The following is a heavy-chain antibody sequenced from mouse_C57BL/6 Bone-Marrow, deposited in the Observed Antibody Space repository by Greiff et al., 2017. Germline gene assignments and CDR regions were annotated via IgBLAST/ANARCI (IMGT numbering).Heavy chain of an antibody. V-gene: IGHV1-18*01. CDR1: GYTFTDYN. CDR2: INPNNGGT. Sequence: VQLQQSGPELVKPGASVKIPCKASGYTFTDYNMDWVKQSHGKSLEWIGDINPNNGGTIYNQKFKGKATLTVDKSSSTAYMELRSLTSEDTAVYYCARTSPVYDGYYVYAMDYWGQGTSVTVSS. CDR3: ARTSPVYDGYYVYAMDY. J-gene: IGHJ4*01. D-gene: IGHD2-3*01.